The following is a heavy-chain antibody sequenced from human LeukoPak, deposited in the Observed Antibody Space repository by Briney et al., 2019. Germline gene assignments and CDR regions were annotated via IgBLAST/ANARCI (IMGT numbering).Heavy chain of an antibody. Sequence: TGGSLRLSCAASGFTFSSYAMSWVRQAPGKGLEWVSAISGSGGSTYYADSVKGRFTISRDNSKNTLYLQMNSLRAEDAAVYYCAKAPPAPDTAMVTPYFDYWGQGTLVTVSS. CDR3: AKAPPAPDTAMVTPYFDY. V-gene: IGHV3-23*01. CDR2: ISGSGGST. J-gene: IGHJ4*02. CDR1: GFTFSSYA. D-gene: IGHD5-18*01.